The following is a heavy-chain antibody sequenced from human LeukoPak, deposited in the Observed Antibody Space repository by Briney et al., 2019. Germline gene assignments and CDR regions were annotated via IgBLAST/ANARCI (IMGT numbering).Heavy chain of an antibody. CDR2: ISGSGSAS. J-gene: IGHJ6*03. D-gene: IGHD6-6*01. V-gene: IGHV3-23*01. Sequence: GGSLRLSCAASEFMFSSYAMSWVRQAPGKGLEWVSTISGSGSASYYADSVRGRFTISRDNSKNTLYLQMNSLRAEDTAVYYCARRLAARLGDYMDVWGKGTTVTVSS. CDR3: ARRLAARLGDYMDV. CDR1: EFMFSSYA.